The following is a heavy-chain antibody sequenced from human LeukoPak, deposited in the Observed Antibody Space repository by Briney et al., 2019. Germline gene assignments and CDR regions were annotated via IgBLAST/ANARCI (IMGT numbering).Heavy chain of an antibody. CDR2: FDPEDGET. D-gene: IGHD1-1*01. CDR3: ATVKSGTTKGAFDI. CDR1: GYTLTELS. V-gene: IGHV1-24*01. J-gene: IGHJ3*02. Sequence: ASVKVSCKVSGYTLTELSMHWVRQAPGKGLEWMGGFDPEDGETIYAQKFQGRVTMTEDTSTDTAYMELSSLRSEDTAVYYCATVKSGTTKGAFDIWGQGTMVTVSS.